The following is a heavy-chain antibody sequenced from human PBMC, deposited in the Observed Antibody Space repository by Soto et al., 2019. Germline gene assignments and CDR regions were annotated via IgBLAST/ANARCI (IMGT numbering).Heavy chain of an antibody. CDR2: ISSSSSYI. Sequence: GGSLRLSCAASGFTFSSYSMNWVRQAPGKGLEWVSSISSSSSYIYYADSVKGRFTISRDNAKNSLYLQMNSLRAEDTAVYYCARTYSSSSIHYYGMDVWGQGTTVTVSS. CDR1: GFTFSSYS. D-gene: IGHD6-13*01. J-gene: IGHJ6*02. CDR3: ARTYSSSSIHYYGMDV. V-gene: IGHV3-21*01.